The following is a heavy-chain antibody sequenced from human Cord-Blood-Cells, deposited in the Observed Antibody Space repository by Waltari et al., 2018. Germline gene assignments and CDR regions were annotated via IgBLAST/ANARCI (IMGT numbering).Heavy chain of an antibody. Sequence: EVQLVESGGGLVQPGRSLRLSCAASGFTFDDYAMHWVRQAPGKGLEWVSGFSWNSGSIGYADSVKGRFTISRDNAKNSLYLQMNSLRAEDTALYYCAKDTSYGSGSYYLDYWGQGTLVTVSS. D-gene: IGHD3-10*01. V-gene: IGHV3-9*01. CDR1: GFTFDDYA. J-gene: IGHJ4*02. CDR2: FSWNSGSI. CDR3: AKDTSYGSGSYYLDY.